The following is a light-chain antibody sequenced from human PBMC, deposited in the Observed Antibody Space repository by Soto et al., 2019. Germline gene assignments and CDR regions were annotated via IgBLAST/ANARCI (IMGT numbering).Light chain of an antibody. V-gene: IGKV3-11*01. CDR2: DAS. J-gene: IGKJ4*01. CDR1: QSVSSY. CDR3: QQRSNWPFT. Sequence: IVLTKSPATLSLSPGARATLSCRASQSVSSYLAWYQQRPGQAPRLLIYDASNRATGIPARFSGRGSGTDFTLTIGSLESEDSALYYSQQRSNWPFTFCGGTKVEI.